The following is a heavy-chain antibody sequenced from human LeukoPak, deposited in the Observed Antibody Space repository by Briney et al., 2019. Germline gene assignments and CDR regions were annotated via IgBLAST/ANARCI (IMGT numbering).Heavy chain of an antibody. CDR2: IYYSGST. Sequence: SETLSLTCTVSGGSISSYYWSWIRQPPGKGLEWIGYIYYSGSTNYNPSLKSRVTISVDTSKNQFSLKLSSVTAADTAVYYCARGDPRWVTYAFDIWGQGTMVTVSS. V-gene: IGHV4-59*12. CDR3: ARGDPRWVTYAFDI. D-gene: IGHD5-18*01. J-gene: IGHJ3*02. CDR1: GGSISSYY.